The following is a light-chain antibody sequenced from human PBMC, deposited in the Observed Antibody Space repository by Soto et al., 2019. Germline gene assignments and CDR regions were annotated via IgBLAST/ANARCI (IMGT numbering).Light chain of an antibody. CDR1: TGAVTSGHY. CDR3: LVSYSGARV. J-gene: IGLJ2*01. CDR2: DTN. V-gene: IGLV7-46*01. Sequence: QTVVTQEPSLTVSPGGTVTLTCGFSTGAVTSGHYPYWFQQKPGQAPRTLIYDTNNKHSWTPARFSGSLRGGKAALTLSGAQPEDEADYYCLVSYSGARVFGGGTKLTV.